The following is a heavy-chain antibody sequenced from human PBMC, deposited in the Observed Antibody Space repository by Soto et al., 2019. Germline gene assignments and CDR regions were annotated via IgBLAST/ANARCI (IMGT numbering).Heavy chain of an antibody. CDR1: GGSISSYY. D-gene: IGHD1-26*01. V-gene: IGHV4-59*08. CDR2: IYYSGST. Sequence: SETLSLTCTVSGGSISSYYWSWIRQPPGKGLEWIGYIYYSGSTNYNPSLKSRVTISVDTSKNPFSLKLSSVTAADTAVYYCARGLGSGSYYDSYYFDYWGQGTLVTVSS. J-gene: IGHJ4*02. CDR3: ARGLGSGSYYDSYYFDY.